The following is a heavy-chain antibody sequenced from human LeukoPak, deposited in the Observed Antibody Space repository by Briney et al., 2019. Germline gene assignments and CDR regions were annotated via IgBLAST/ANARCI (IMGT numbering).Heavy chain of an antibody. CDR2: INPKSGGT. D-gene: IGHD6-19*01. CDR3: ARPDIGMADLDY. Sequence: ASVKVSCKASGATYTGYYMYWVRQSPGQGLEWMGWINPKSGGTNYAQKFQGRVTMTRDTSISTAYMELNRLRSDDTAVYYCARPDIGMADLDYWGQGTLVTVSS. CDR1: GATYTGYY. V-gene: IGHV1-2*02. J-gene: IGHJ4*02.